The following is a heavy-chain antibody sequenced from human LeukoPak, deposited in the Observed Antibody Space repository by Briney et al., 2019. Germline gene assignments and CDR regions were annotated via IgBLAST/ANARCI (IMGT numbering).Heavy chain of an antibody. CDR1: GFTFSNAW. CDR2: IKSKTDGGTT. J-gene: IGHJ6*03. V-gene: IGHV3-15*01. D-gene: IGHD3-10*01. Sequence: GGSLRLSCAASGFTFSNAWMSWVRQAPGKGLEWVGRIKSKTDGGTTDYAAPVKGRFTISRDDSQNTLFVQMNSLKTEDTAVYYRATDRALWFGESTYMDVWGKGTTVTVSS. CDR3: ATDRALWFGESTYMDV.